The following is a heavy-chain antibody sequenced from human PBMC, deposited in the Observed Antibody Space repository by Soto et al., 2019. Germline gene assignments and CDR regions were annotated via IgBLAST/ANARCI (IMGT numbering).Heavy chain of an antibody. CDR1: GFTFSSYA. CDR2: ISYDGSNK. D-gene: IGHD3-22*01. J-gene: IGHJ4*02. V-gene: IGHV3-30-3*01. Sequence: SLRLSCAASGFTFSSYAMHWVRQAPGKGLEWVAVISYDGSNKYYADSVKGRFTISRDNSKNTLYLQMNSLRAEDTAVYYCAGPSYDSSGHTIPLFDYWGQGTLVTVSS. CDR3: AGPSYDSSGHTIPLFDY.